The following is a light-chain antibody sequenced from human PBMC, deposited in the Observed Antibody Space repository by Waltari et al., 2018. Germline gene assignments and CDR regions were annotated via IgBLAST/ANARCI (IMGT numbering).Light chain of an antibody. V-gene: IGKV3-20*01. CDR2: GTS. J-gene: IGKJ1*01. Sequence: EIVLTQFPGTLSLSPGERATLSWRASQSIGKDNLAWYQQKPGQAPRLLIRGTSSRDTGISDRLRGSGSGTDFTLTISSLEPEDFAVYYCQQSATTPWTFGQGTRVEI. CDR1: QSIGKDN. CDR3: QQSATTPWT.